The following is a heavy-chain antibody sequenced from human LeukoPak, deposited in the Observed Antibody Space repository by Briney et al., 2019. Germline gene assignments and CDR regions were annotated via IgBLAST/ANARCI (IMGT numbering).Heavy chain of an antibody. J-gene: IGHJ5*02. CDR2: INHSGST. V-gene: IGHV4-38-2*01. D-gene: IGHD3-3*01. Sequence: SETLSLTCAVSGYSISSGYYWGWIRQPPGKGLEWIGEINHSGSTNYNPSLKSRVTIPVDTSKNQFSLKLSSVTAADTAVYYCARGQGYDFWSGNLNWFDPWGQGTLVTVSS. CDR1: GYSISSGYY. CDR3: ARGQGYDFWSGNLNWFDP.